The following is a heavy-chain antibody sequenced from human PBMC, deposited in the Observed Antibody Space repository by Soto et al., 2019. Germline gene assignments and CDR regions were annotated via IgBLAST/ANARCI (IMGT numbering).Heavy chain of an antibody. J-gene: IGHJ6*02. V-gene: IGHV1-69*06. CDR3: AACIWTSYYYYNMDV. CDR2: IIPLFGTT. D-gene: IGHD3-3*01. CDR1: GDTFSSYA. Sequence: SVKVSCNAAGDTFSSYAISWLRQARGQGLQWMGGIIPLFGTTNYAQRFQGRVTITADRSTSTAHMGLSSLGSDDTAVYYCAACIWTSYYYYNMDVWGQGTTVTVSS.